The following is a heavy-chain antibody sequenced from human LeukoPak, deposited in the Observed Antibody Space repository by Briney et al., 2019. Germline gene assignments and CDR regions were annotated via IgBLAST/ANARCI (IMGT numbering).Heavy chain of an antibody. CDR3: AKAIVVVPAALFDY. D-gene: IGHD2-2*01. CDR2: ISGSGGST. Sequence: PGGSLRLSCAASGFIFSSYAISWVRQAPGKGLEWVSAISGSGGSTYYAGSGKGTFTSSRDNSKNTLYLQMNSLRAEDTAVYYCAKAIVVVPAALFDYWGQGTLVTVSS. J-gene: IGHJ4*02. CDR1: GFIFSSYA. V-gene: IGHV3-23*01.